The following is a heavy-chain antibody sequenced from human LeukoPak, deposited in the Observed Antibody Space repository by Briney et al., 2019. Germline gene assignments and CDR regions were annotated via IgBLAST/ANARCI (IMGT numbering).Heavy chain of an antibody. D-gene: IGHD1-26*01. Sequence: GGSLRLSCAASGFTFSSYAMSWVRQAPAKGLEGVSTISGSGGTTYYADSVKGRFTISRDNSKNTLYLQMNSLRAEDTAVYYCARILVGATIRGAFDIWGQGTMVTVSS. CDR1: GFTFSSYA. CDR2: ISGSGGTT. J-gene: IGHJ3*02. V-gene: IGHV3-23*01. CDR3: ARILVGATIRGAFDI.